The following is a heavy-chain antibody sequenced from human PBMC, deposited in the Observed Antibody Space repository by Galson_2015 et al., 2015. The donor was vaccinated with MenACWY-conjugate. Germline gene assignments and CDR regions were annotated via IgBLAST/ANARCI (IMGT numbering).Heavy chain of an antibody. CDR1: GFTFSSYG. V-gene: IGHV3-30*18. CDR2: ISYDGSNK. CDR3: AKSLRYCSSTSCPSYYYYGMDV. Sequence: SLRLSCAASGFTFSSYGMHWVRQAPGKGLEWVAVISYDGSNKYYADSVKGRFTISRDNSKNTLYLQMNSLRAEDTAVYYCAKSLRYCSSTSCPSYYYYGMDVWGQGTTVTVSS. J-gene: IGHJ6*02. D-gene: IGHD2-2*01.